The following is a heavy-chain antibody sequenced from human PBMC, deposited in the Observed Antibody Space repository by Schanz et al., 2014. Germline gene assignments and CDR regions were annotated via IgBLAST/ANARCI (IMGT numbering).Heavy chain of an antibody. CDR3: ANDGIMVQSVILERYFDS. CDR2: ISWNSGSI. V-gene: IGHV3-9*01. Sequence: EVQLVESGGGLVQPGRSLRLSCAASGFPFNEYGMLWVRQAPGKGLEWVSSISWNSGSIDYAASVKGRFTISRDNAKNSLYLQMNSLRAADTALYYCANDGIMVQSVILERYFDSWGQGTLVTVSS. D-gene: IGHD3-3*01. J-gene: IGHJ4*02. CDR1: GFPFNEYG.